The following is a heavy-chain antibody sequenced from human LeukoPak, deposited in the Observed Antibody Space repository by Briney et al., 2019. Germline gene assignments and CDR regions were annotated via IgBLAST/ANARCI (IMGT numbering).Heavy chain of an antibody. J-gene: IGHJ6*02. D-gene: IGHD2/OR15-2a*01. CDR3: ARVGVGYSAEYIRNYYYYGMDV. V-gene: IGHV4-34*01. CDR2: INHSGST. CDR1: GGSFSGYY. Sequence: SETLSLTCAVYGGSFSGYYWSWLRQPPGKGLEWIGEINHSGSTNYNPSLKSRVTISVDTSKNQFSLKLSSVTAADTAVYYCARVGVGYSAEYIRNYYYYGMDVWGQGTTVTVSS.